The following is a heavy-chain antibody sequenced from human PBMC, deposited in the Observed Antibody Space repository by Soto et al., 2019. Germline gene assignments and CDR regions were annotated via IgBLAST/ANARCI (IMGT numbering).Heavy chain of an antibody. V-gene: IGHV4-59*12. CDR1: GGSISSYY. CDR3: TKVEAPSMVFRGDRWFDP. CDR2: IYYSGST. Sequence: SETLSLTCTVSGGSISSYYWSWIRQPPGKGLEWIGYIYYSGSTNYNPSLKSRVTISVDTSKNQFSLTLNSVTAADTAVYYCTKVEAPSMVFRGDRWFDPWGQGTLVTVSS. D-gene: IGHD2-21*01. J-gene: IGHJ5*02.